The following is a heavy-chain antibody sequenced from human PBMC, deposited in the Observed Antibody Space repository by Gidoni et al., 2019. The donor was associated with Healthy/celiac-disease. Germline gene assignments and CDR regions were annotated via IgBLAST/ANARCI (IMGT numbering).Heavy chain of an antibody. CDR1: GGTFGSYA. CDR2: IIPIFGTA. CDR3: ASGCSGGSCYQANLYYFDY. Sequence: QVQLVQSGAEVKKPGSSVKVSCKASGGTFGSYAISWARQAPGQGLEWMGGIIPIFGTANYAQKFQGRVTITADESTSTAYMELSSLRSEDTAVYYCASGCSGGSCYQANLYYFDYWGQGTLVTVSS. V-gene: IGHV1-69*01. D-gene: IGHD2-15*01. J-gene: IGHJ4*02.